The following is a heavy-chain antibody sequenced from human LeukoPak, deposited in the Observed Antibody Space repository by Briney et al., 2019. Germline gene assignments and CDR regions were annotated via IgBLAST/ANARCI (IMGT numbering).Heavy chain of an antibody. V-gene: IGHV3-30-3*01. Sequence: GGSLRLSCAASGFTFSSYAMHWVRQAPGKGLEWVAVISYDGSNKYYADSVKGRFTISRDNSKNTLYLQMNSLRAEDTAVYYCEGGTTSGAFDMWGQGTMVTVSS. J-gene: IGHJ3*02. CDR3: EGGTTSGAFDM. D-gene: IGHD1-1*01. CDR2: ISYDGSNK. CDR1: GFTFSSYA.